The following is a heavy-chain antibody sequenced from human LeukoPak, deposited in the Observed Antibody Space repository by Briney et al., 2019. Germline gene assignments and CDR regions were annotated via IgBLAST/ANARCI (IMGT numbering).Heavy chain of an antibody. J-gene: IGHJ4*02. V-gene: IGHV5-51*01. Sequence: GESLKISCKGSGYSFTNYWIGWVRQMPGKDLEWLGIIYPGDSDTRYNPSFQGQVTISADKSISTAFLQWSSLKASDTAMYYCARSRGRMAAAEDYWGQGTLVTVSS. CDR3: ARSRGRMAAAEDY. CDR2: IYPGDSDT. CDR1: GYSFTNYW. D-gene: IGHD3-22*01.